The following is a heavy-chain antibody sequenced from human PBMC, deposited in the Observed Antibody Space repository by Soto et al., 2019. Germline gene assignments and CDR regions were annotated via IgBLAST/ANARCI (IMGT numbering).Heavy chain of an antibody. J-gene: IGHJ4*02. CDR2: ISATSTYI. D-gene: IGHD3-9*01. V-gene: IGHV3-21*01. CDR3: ARVNSATGSMHFDH. CDR1: TFNFTSYS. Sequence: EVQLVESGGGLVKPGGSLRLTCAGSTFNFTSYSLNWVRQAPGKGLEWVSSISATSTYIFYADSVKGRFTISRDNAQHSVSLQMNSLRAEDTALYYCARVNSATGSMHFDHWGQGTLVTVSS.